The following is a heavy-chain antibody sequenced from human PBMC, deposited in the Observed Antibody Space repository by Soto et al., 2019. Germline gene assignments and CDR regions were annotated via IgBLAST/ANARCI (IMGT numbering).Heavy chain of an antibody. CDR3: GKVRYDYDSSGWRVGGGYLDL. CDR1: GFTFSSYG. V-gene: IGHV3-30*18. D-gene: IGHD3-22*01. J-gene: IGHJ2*01. Sequence: QVQLVESGGGVVQPGRSLRLSCAASGFTFSSYGMHWVRQAPGKGLEWVAVISYDGSNKYYADSVKGRFTISRDNSKNMLYLRWSSLRAEDTAVYYCGKVRYDYDSSGWRVGGGYLDLWGRGTLVTVSS. CDR2: ISYDGSNK.